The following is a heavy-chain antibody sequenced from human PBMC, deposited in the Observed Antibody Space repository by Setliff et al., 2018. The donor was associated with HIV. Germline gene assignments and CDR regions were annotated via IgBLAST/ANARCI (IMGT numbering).Heavy chain of an antibody. CDR2: ISPYNGDT. J-gene: IGHJ1*01. Sequence: ASVKVSCKASGYTFPDYGISWVRQAPGQGLEWMGWISPYNGDTRFAQSLQGRVTLTTDTSTNTAYMEMRTLRSDDTAVYYCVRGVTRDISGYYRDEYFQHWGQGTPGTVSS. CDR3: VRGVTRDISGYYRDEYFQH. CDR1: GYTFPDYG. D-gene: IGHD3-22*01. V-gene: IGHV1-18*01.